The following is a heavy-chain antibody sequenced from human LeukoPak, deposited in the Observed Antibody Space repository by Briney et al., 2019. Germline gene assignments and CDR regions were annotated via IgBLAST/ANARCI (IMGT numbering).Heavy chain of an antibody. CDR2: IWYDGSNK. CDR1: GFTFSSYG. D-gene: IGHD5-18*01. J-gene: IGHJ4*02. V-gene: IGHV3-33*01. Sequence: GRSLRLSCAASGFTFSSYGMHWVRQAPGKGLEWVAVIWYDGSNKYYADSVKGRFTISRDDSKNTLYLQMNSLKTEDTAVYYCTTDPDTAMLIFDYWGQGTLVTVSS. CDR3: TTDPDTAMLIFDY.